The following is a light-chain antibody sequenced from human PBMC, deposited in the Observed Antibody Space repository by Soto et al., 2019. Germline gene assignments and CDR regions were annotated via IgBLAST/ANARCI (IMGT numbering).Light chain of an antibody. J-gene: IGLJ1*01. CDR2: DVS. CDR1: SSDVGGYKY. V-gene: IGLV2-14*01. Sequence: HSVLTQPASVSGSPGQSITISCTGTSSDVGGYKYVSWYQQYPGKAPKLMMYDVSNRPSGVSNRFSGSKSGNTASLTISGLQAEDEADYYCSSYTSSSPCVFGTGTKVTVL. CDR3: SSYTSSSPCV.